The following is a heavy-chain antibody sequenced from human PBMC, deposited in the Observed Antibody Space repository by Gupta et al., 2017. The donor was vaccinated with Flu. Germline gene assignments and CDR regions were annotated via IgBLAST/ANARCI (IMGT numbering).Heavy chain of an antibody. CDR3: ARDYDGTGTYFYYYSGMDV. Sequence: HVRLVQSGAEVKQSGSSVKVSCKVSGGTFSENAISRVRQAHGQGLEWMGGIIHNFDTPNQAQKFQDRVKITADTSINTVFMELRGLRSDDTAVYYCARDYDGTGTYFYYYSGMDVWGQGTTVNVS. J-gene: IGHJ6*02. V-gene: IGHV1-69*06. D-gene: IGHD1-7*01. CDR2: IIHNFDTP. CDR1: GGTFSENA.